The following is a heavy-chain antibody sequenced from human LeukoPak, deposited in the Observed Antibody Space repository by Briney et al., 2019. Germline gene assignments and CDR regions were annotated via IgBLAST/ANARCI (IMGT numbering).Heavy chain of an antibody. Sequence: PSETLSLTCTVSGGSISSYYWSWIRQPPGKGLEWIGYIYYSGSTNYNPSLKSRVTISVDTSKNQFSLKLSSVTAADTAVYYCARARIVATTWYGMDVWGRGTTVTVSS. J-gene: IGHJ6*02. D-gene: IGHD5-12*01. CDR3: ARARIVATTWYGMDV. CDR1: GGSISSYY. CDR2: IYYSGST. V-gene: IGHV4-59*01.